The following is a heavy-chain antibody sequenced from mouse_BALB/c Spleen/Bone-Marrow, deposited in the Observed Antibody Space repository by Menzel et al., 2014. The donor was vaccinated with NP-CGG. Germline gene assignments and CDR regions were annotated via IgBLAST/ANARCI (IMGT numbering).Heavy chain of an antibody. Sequence: EVQLQQSGAELVKPGASVKLSCTASGFNINDTYMHWVKQRPERGLEWIGRIDPANGNTKYDPKFQGKATITADTSSNTAYLQLSSLTSEDTAVYYCARYRLGTYFDYWGQGTTLTVSS. J-gene: IGHJ2*01. CDR1: GFNINDTY. CDR3: ARYRLGTYFDY. CDR2: IDPANGNT. V-gene: IGHV14-3*02. D-gene: IGHD2-14*01.